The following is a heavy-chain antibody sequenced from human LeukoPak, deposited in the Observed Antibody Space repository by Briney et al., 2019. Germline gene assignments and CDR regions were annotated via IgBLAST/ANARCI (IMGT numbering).Heavy chain of an antibody. Sequence: KPSETLSLTCTVSDGSINVYYWSWIRQPAGKGLEWIGHIYTSGSTNYNPSLKSRVTMSVDTSKNQFSLKLSSVTAADTAVYYCASGGESDTFDIWGQGTMVTVSS. V-gene: IGHV4-4*07. CDR3: ASGGESDTFDI. D-gene: IGHD2-15*01. CDR1: DGSINVYY. J-gene: IGHJ3*02. CDR2: IYTSGST.